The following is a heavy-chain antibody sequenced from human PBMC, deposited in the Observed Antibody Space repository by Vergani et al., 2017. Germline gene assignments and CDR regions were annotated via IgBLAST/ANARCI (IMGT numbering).Heavy chain of an antibody. CDR3: AKGKIETEGYNFELIFDS. CDR2: IRYDESRK. CDR1: GFTFRSHR. J-gene: IGHJ5*01. V-gene: IGHV3-30*02. Sequence: QVRLVESGGGVVQPGGSLRLSCAASGFTFRSHRMHWVRQAPGKGLEWVTYIRYDESRKYYGDSVKGRFTISRDNSANMLHLQANSLRAEDTAVYYCAKGKIETEGYNFELIFDSWGPGTQVTVSS. D-gene: IGHD1-1*01.